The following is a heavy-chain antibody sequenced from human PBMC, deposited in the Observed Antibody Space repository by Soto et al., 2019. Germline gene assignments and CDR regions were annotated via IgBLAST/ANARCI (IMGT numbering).Heavy chain of an antibody. CDR2: IYYSGST. J-gene: IGHJ6*02. D-gene: IGHD6-13*01. Sequence: KASETLSLTCTVSGGSISSSSYYWGWIRQPPGKGLEWIGSIYYSGSTYYNPSLKSRVTISVDTSKNQFSLKLSSVTAADTAVYYCARHCIAAAGTCFYDYYYGMDVWGQGTTVTVSS. CDR3: ARHCIAAAGTCFYDYYYGMDV. CDR1: GGSISSSSYY. V-gene: IGHV4-39*01.